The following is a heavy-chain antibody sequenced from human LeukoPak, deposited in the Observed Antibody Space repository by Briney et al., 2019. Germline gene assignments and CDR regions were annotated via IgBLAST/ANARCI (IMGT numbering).Heavy chain of an antibody. CDR2: FDPEDGET. CDR1: GYTLTELS. V-gene: IGHV1-24*01. J-gene: IGHJ4*02. Sequence: ASVKVSCKVSGYTLTELSMHWVRQAPGKGLEWMGGFDPEDGETIYAQKFQGRVTMTEDTSTDTAYMELSSLRSEDTAVYYCATQRITMVRGDFYFDYWGQGTLVTVSS. CDR3: ATQRITMVRGDFYFDY. D-gene: IGHD3-10*01.